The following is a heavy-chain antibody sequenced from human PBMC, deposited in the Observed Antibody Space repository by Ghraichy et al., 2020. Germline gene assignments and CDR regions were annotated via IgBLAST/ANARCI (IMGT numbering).Heavy chain of an antibody. Sequence: GESLNISCAASGFSVNDNFMSWVRQAPGQGLEWVSVLYSGDTSYYAASVKGRFTLSKNSTKNRVDLQMNSLRVDDTAIYFCARFDYVVDFDVWGLGAMVTVSS. CDR1: GFSVNDNF. CDR2: LYSGDTS. CDR3: ARFDYVVDFDV. J-gene: IGHJ3*01. D-gene: IGHD4-17*01. V-gene: IGHV3-53*01.